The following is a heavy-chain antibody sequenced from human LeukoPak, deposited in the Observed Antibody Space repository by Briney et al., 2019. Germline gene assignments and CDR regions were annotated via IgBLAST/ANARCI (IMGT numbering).Heavy chain of an antibody. CDR2: IIPILGIA. CDR3: ARETDDYDILTGQVDYYYYGMDV. CDR1: GGTFSSYA. J-gene: IGHJ6*02. V-gene: IGHV1-69*04. Sequence: GASVKVSCKASGGTFSSYAISWVRQAPGQGLEWMGRIIPILGIANYAQKFQGRVTITADKSTSTAYMELSSLRSDDTAVYYCARETDDYDILTGQVDYYYYGMDVWGQGTTVTVSS. D-gene: IGHD3-9*01.